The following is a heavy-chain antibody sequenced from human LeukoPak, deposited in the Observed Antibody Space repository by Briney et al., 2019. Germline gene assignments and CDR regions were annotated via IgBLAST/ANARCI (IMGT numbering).Heavy chain of an antibody. D-gene: IGHD2-15*01. CDR2: IYTSGST. Sequence: PSETLSLTCTVSGGSISSYYWSWIRQPAGKGLEWIGRIYTSGSTNYNPSLKSRVTMSVDTSKNQFSLKLSSVTAADTAVYYCAANPPLPTRYCSGGSCYSDAFDIWGQGTMVTVSS. CDR3: AANPPLPTRYCSGGSCYSDAFDI. V-gene: IGHV4-4*07. CDR1: GGSISSYY. J-gene: IGHJ3*02.